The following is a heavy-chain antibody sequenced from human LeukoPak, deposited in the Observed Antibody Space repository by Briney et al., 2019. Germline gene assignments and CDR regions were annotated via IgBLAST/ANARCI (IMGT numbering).Heavy chain of an antibody. J-gene: IGHJ5*02. CDR1: GYKFTNYW. Sequence: GESLKISCKGSGYKFTNYWIAWVRQMPGKGLEWMGIIYAGGSDTRYSPSFEGQVTISVDKSISTAYLQWSSLKASDTAMYYCARSSSGGSSPINWFDPWGQGTLVTVS. D-gene: IGHD2/OR15-2a*01. CDR2: IYAGGSDT. CDR3: ARSSSGGSSPINWFDP. V-gene: IGHV5-51*01.